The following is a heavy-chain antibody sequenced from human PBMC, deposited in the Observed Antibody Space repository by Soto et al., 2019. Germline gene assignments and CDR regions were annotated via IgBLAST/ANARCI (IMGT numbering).Heavy chain of an antibody. V-gene: IGHV3-66*01. Sequence: PGGSLRLSCAAFGFTVSSNYMSWVRQAPGKGLEWVSVIYSGGSTYYADSVKGRFTISRDNSKNTLYLQMNSLRAEDTAVYYCAKERGEYYYYGMEVWGQGTTVTVSS. CDR2: IYSGGST. J-gene: IGHJ6*02. CDR1: GFTVSSNY. CDR3: AKERGEYYYYGMEV.